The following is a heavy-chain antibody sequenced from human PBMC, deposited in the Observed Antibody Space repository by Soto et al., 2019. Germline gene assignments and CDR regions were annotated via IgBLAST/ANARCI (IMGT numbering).Heavy chain of an antibody. CDR2: IYYSGST. CDR3: ARDFMTTIDY. CDR1: VGSISVGVYY. J-gene: IGHJ4*02. D-gene: IGHD1-1*01. V-gene: IGHV4-31*03. Sequence: SETLCLGCILSVGSISVGVYYWSWIRQHPGKGLEWIGYIYYSGSTYYNPSLKSRVTISVDTSKNQFSLKLSSVTAADTAVYYCARDFMTTIDYWGQGTMVTVSS.